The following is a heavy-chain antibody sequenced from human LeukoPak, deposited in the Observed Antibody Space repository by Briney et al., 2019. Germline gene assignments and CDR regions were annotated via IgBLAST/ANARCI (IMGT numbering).Heavy chain of an antibody. CDR1: GGTFSSYA. Sequence: ASVKVSCKASGGTFSSYAISWVRQAPGQGLEWMGGIIPIFGTANYAQKFQGRVTITADESTSTAYMELSSLRSEDTAVYYCARGDLATALDYWGQGTLFTVSS. CDR2: IIPIFGTA. CDR3: ARGDLATALDY. V-gene: IGHV1-69*13. J-gene: IGHJ4*02. D-gene: IGHD5-12*01.